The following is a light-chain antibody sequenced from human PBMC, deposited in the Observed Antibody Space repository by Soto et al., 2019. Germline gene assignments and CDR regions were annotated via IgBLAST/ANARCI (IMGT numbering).Light chain of an antibody. Sequence: QSVLTQPPSVSGAPGQRVTISCTGSRSNIGAGYDVHWYQQLPGTAPKLLIYGNSNRPSGVPDRLSGSKSGTSASLAITGLQAEDEADYYCQSYDSSLSGSDVFGTGTKVTVL. CDR1: RSNIGAGYD. J-gene: IGLJ1*01. CDR2: GNS. V-gene: IGLV1-40*01. CDR3: QSYDSSLSGSDV.